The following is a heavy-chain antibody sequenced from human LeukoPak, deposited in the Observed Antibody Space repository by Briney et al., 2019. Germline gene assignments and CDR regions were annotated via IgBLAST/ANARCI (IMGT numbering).Heavy chain of an antibody. J-gene: IGHJ6*03. V-gene: IGHV4-4*07. CDR3: AREVGYCSGGSCYSSYYYMDV. Sequence: SETLSLTCTVSGGSISSYYWSWIRQPAGKGLEWIARIYTSGSTNYNPSLKSRVTMSVDTSKNQFSLKLSSVTAADTAVYYCAREVGYCSGGSCYSSYYYMDVWGKGTTVTVSS. D-gene: IGHD2-15*01. CDR1: GGSISSYY. CDR2: IYTSGST.